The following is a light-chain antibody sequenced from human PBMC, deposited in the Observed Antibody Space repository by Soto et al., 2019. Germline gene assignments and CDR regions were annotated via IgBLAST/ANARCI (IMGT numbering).Light chain of an antibody. CDR2: EVF. J-gene: IGKJ3*01. Sequence: DIVLTQTPLSLSVTPGQPASISCKSSQSLLHSDGKTFLYWYLXKEGLPPQVXIYEVFNRVSGVSDRFSGSGSGTDLTMKISQVEADDVGIYYCMQGTQPPPVFGPGTKVDIK. CDR1: QSLLHSDGKTF. V-gene: IGKV2D-29*01. CDR3: MQGTQPPPV.